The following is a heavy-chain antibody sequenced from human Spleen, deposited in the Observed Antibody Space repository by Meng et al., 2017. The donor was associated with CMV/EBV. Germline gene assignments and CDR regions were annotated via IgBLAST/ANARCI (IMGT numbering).Heavy chain of an antibody. D-gene: IGHD5-18*01. CDR2: VYYSGST. CDR3: ARLPGGFSHGY. Sequence: SETLSLTCSVSGASMKTSSYYWGWIRQPPGKGLEWIGGVYYSGSTYYNPSLKSRVIISVDTSKNEVSLKVRSATAADTAVYYCARLPGGFSHGYWGQGTLVTVSS. CDR1: GASMKTSSYY. J-gene: IGHJ4*02. V-gene: IGHV4-39*01.